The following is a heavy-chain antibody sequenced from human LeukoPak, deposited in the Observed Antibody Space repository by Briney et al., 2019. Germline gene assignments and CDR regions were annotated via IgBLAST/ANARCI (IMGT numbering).Heavy chain of an antibody. CDR1: GGSISSSSYY. Sequence: SETLSLTCTVSGGSISSSSYYWGWIRQPPGKGLEWIGSIYYSGSTYYNPSLKSRVTISVDTSKNQFSLKLSSVTAADTAVYYCAREGGYGDYGANWFDPWGQGTLVTVSS. D-gene: IGHD4-17*01. V-gene: IGHV4-39*02. CDR2: IYYSGST. CDR3: AREGGYGDYGANWFDP. J-gene: IGHJ5*02.